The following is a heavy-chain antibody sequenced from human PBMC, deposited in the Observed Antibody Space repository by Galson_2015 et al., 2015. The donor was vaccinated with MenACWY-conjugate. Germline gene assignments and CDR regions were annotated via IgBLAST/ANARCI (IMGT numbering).Heavy chain of an antibody. J-gene: IGHJ5*02. Sequence: LSLTCTVSGGSISSYYWRWIRQPPGKGLEWIGEINHSGSTNYNPSLKSRVTISVDTSKNQFSLKLSSVTAADTAVYYCARGEVTETIGSPAAAGTSWFDPWGQVTLVTVSS. V-gene: IGHV4-34*01. CDR1: GGSISSYY. CDR2: INHSGST. D-gene: IGHD6-13*01. CDR3: ARGEVTETIGSPAAAGTSWFDP.